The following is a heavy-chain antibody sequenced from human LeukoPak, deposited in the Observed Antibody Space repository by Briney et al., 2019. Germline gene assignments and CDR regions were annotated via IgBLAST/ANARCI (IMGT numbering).Heavy chain of an antibody. J-gene: IGHJ6*02. CDR2: ISSSSSYI. Sequence: GGSLRLSCAASGFTFSSYSMNWVRQAPGKGLEWVSSISSSSSYIYYADSVKGRFTISRDNAKNSLYLQMNSLRAEDTAVYYCARLTAMVTRCGMDVWGQGTTVTASS. CDR3: ARLTAMVTRCGMDV. D-gene: IGHD5-18*01. CDR1: GFTFSSYS. V-gene: IGHV3-21*01.